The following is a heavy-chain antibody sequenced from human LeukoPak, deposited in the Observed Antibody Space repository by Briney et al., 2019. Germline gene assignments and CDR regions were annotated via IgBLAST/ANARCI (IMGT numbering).Heavy chain of an antibody. V-gene: IGHV1-8*01. CDR2: MNSNSGNT. J-gene: IGHJ4*02. Sequence: ASVKVSCKASGYTFTSYDINWVRQATGQGLEWMGWMNSNSGNTGYAQKFQGRVTMTRNTSISTAYMELSSLRSEDTAVYYCARGGSSWYVFDSWGQGTLVTVSS. D-gene: IGHD6-13*01. CDR1: GYTFTSYD. CDR3: ARGGSSWYVFDS.